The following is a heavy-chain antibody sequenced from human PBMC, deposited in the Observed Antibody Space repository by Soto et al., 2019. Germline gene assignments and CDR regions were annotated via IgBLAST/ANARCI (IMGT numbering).Heavy chain of an antibody. V-gene: IGHV1-2*02. CDR2: INPNSGGT. CDR3: ARTPRDYYDSSGYLAFDY. Sequence: ASVKVSCKXSGYTFTGYYMHWVRQAPGQGLEWMEWINPNSGGTNYAQKFQGRVTMTRDTSISTAYMELSRLRSDDTAVYYCARTPRDYYDSSGYLAFDYWGQGTLVTVS. CDR1: GYTFTGYY. D-gene: IGHD3-22*01. J-gene: IGHJ4*02.